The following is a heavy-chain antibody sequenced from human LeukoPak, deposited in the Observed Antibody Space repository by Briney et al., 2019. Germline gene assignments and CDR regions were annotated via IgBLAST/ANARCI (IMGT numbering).Heavy chain of an antibody. CDR3: ARENDILTGYYLGY. D-gene: IGHD3-9*01. CDR1: GYTFTSYY. V-gene: IGHV1-46*01. Sequence: ASVKVSCKASGYTFTSYYMHWVRQAPGQGLEWMGIINPSGGSTSYAQKFQGRVTMTRDTSISTAYMELSRLRSDDTAVYYCARENDILTGYYLGYWGQGTLVTVSS. J-gene: IGHJ4*02. CDR2: INPSGGST.